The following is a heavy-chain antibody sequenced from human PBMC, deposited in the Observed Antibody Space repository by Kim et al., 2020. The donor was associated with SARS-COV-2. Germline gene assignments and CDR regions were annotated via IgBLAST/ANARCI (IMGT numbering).Heavy chain of an antibody. CDR1: GFTFSSYA. D-gene: IGHD3-22*01. J-gene: IGHJ4*02. V-gene: IGHV3-23*01. CDR2: ISGSGGST. Sequence: GGSLRLSCAASGFTFSSYAMSWVRQAPGKGLEWVSAISGSGGSTYYADSVKGRFTISRDNSKNTLYLQMNSLRAEDTAVYYCAKGQSGSMIVVAIGFDYWGQVTLVTVSS. CDR3: AKGQSGSMIVVAIGFDY.